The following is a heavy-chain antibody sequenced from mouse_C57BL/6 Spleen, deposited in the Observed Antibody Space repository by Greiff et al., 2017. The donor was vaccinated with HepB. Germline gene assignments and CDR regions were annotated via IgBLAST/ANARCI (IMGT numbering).Heavy chain of an antibody. CDR2: IDPETGGT. CDR1: GYTFTDYE. CDR3: TRWITTVRYFDV. J-gene: IGHJ1*03. Sequence: QVHVKQSGAELVRPGASVTLSCKASGYTFTDYEMHWVKQTPVHGLEWIGAIDPETGGTAYNQKFKGKAILTADKSSSTAYMELRSLTSEDSAVYYCTRWITTVRYFDVWGTGTTVTVSS. D-gene: IGHD1-1*01. V-gene: IGHV1-15*01.